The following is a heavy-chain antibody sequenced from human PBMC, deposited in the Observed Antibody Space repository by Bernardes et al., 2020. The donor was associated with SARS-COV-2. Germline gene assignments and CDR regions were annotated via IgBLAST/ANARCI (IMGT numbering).Heavy chain of an antibody. V-gene: IGHV4-34*01. CDR3: ATDDPPGAGFGVVIYALHI. Sequence: SETLSLTCEVHGGSFDNYYWSWIRQSPGKGLIYIGEINRSGSTIYNPSLRSRVTMSVDTSKNQLSLRLTSVTAADTAVYYCATDDPPGAGFGVVIYALHIWGQGTMVNVSS. J-gene: IGHJ3*02. D-gene: IGHD3-3*01. CDR2: INRSGST. CDR1: GGSFDNYY.